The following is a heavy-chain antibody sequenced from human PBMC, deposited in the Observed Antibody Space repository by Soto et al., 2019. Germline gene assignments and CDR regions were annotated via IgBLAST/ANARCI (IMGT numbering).Heavy chain of an antibody. Sequence: QVQLVESGGGVVQPGRSLRLSCAASGFTFSSYGMHWVRQAPGKGLEWVAVISYDGSNKYYADSVKGRFTISRDNSKNTLYLQMNSLRAEDTAVYYCAKEDDYGGNSVPWCDPWGQGTLVTVSS. J-gene: IGHJ5*02. D-gene: IGHD4-17*01. V-gene: IGHV3-30*18. CDR3: AKEDDYGGNSVPWCDP. CDR1: GFTFSSYG. CDR2: ISYDGSNK.